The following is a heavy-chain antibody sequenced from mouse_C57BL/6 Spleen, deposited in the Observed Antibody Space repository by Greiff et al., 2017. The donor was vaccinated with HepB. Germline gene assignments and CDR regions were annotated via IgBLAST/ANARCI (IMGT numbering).Heavy chain of an antibody. CDR2: IDPSDSYT. J-gene: IGHJ2*01. Sequence: QVQLKESGAELVMPGASVKLSCKASGYTFTSYWMHWVKQRPGQGLEWIGEIDPSDSYTNYNQKFKGKSTLTVDKSSSTAYMQLSSLTSEDSAVYYCARLSAGDGDYWGQGTTLTVSS. CDR3: ARLSAGDGDY. V-gene: IGHV1-69*01. D-gene: IGHD3-2*02. CDR1: GYTFTSYW.